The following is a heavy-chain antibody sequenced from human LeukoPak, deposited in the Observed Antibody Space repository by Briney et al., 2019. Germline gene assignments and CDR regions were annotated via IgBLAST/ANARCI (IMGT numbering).Heavy chain of an antibody. J-gene: IGHJ5*02. CDR3: AKDSSESPYDILTGPKGTDWFDP. CDR2: ISGSGGST. Sequence: GGSLRLSCAASGFTFSSYAMSWVRQAPGKGLEWVSAISGSGGSTYYEDSVKGRFTNSRDNSKNSLYLKMNSMRAEDIAVYYCAKDSSESPYDILTGPKGTDWFDPWGQGTLVTVSS. V-gene: IGHV3-23*01. D-gene: IGHD3-9*01. CDR1: GFTFSSYA.